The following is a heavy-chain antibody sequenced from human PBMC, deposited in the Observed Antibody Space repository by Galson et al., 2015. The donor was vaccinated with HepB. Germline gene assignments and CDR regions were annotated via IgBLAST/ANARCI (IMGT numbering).Heavy chain of an antibody. J-gene: IGHJ4*02. CDR2: INPSSGGT. CDR1: GYSFTDYF. CDR3: ARDVSRSWFVLLDE. Sequence: SVKASCKASGYSFTDYFLHWVRLAPGQGLEWMGWINPSSGGTEYAQRFQGRVTMTADTYINTVYMEVSRLTSGDTAIYYCARDVSRSWFVLLDEWGQGTRVTVS. D-gene: IGHD6-13*01. V-gene: IGHV1-2*02.